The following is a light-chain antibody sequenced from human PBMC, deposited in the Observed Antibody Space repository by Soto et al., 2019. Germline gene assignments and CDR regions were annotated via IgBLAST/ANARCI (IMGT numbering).Light chain of an antibody. CDR2: EGS. V-gene: IGLV2-23*01. J-gene: IGLJ3*02. Sequence: QSALTQPASVSGSPGQSITISCTGTSSDIGTYNLVSWYQQYPGEAPKLIIYEGSKWPPGVSDRFSGSNSGNTASLTISGLLAEDEADYYCCSYASSGIYWVFGEGTKLTVL. CDR1: SSDIGTYNL. CDR3: CSYASSGIYWV.